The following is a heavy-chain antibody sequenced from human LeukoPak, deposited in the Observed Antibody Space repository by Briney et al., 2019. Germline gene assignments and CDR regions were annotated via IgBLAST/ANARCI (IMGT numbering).Heavy chain of an antibody. CDR1: EGTFSSYA. Sequence: SVKVSCKASEGTFSSYAISWVRQAPGQGLEWMGRIIPILGIANYAQKFQGRVTITADKSTSTAYMELSSLRSEDTAVYYCARSEDGSGETTSIGDNWFDPWGQGTLVTVSS. J-gene: IGHJ5*02. CDR3: ARSEDGSGETTSIGDNWFDP. V-gene: IGHV1-69*04. D-gene: IGHD3-10*01. CDR2: IIPILGIA.